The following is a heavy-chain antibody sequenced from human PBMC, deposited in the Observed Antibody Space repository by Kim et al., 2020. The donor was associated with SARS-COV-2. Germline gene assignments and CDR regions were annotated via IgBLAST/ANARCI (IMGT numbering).Heavy chain of an antibody. CDR2: LSGVGDTT. J-gene: IGHJ4*02. V-gene: IGHV3-23*01. CDR1: GFTFSSFA. CDR3: AKSITTSCYTSFDY. Sequence: GGSLRLSCAAPGFTFSSFAMSWVRQAPGKGLEWVTALSGVGDTTYYADSVKGRFTISRDNSKSTWYLQMNSLRAEDTAVYYCAKSITTSCYTSFDYWGQGTLVTVSS. D-gene: IGHD2-2*02.